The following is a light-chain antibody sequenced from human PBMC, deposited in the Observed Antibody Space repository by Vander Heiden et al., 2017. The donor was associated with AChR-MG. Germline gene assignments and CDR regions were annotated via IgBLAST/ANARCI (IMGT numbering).Light chain of an antibody. J-gene: IGLJ3*02. CDR2: DVS. CDR1: SSDVGGYNY. V-gene: IGLV2-14*01. CDR3: SSYTSSSTLAWV. Sequence: QSALTQPAPVSGSPGQSITISCTGTSSDVGGYNYVSWYQQHPGKAPKLMIYDVSKRPSGVSNRFSGSKSGNTASLTISGLQAEDEADYYCSSYTSSSTLAWVFGGGTKLTVL.